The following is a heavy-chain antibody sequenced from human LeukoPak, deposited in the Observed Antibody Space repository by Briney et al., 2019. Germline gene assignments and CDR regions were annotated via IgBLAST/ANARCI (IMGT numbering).Heavy chain of an antibody. V-gene: IGHV3-7*01. CDR1: GVTFSSYW. J-gene: IGHJ6*02. CDR2: IKQDGSEK. CDR3: ARSRGPAYSSGWRRWGYYYYGMDV. D-gene: IGHD6-19*01. Sequence: GGSLRLSCAASGVTFSSYWMSWVRQAPGKGLEWVANIKQDGSEKYYVDSVKGRFTISRDNAKNSLYLQMNSLRAEDTAVYYCARSRGPAYSSGWRRWGYYYYGMDVWGQGTTVTVSS.